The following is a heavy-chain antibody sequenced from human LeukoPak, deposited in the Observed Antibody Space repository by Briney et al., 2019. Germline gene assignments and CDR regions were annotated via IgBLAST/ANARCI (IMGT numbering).Heavy chain of an antibody. V-gene: IGHV1-18*01. D-gene: IGHD3-22*01. J-gene: IGHJ6*02. CDR3: AGLTYYYDSSGYPDYYYYGMDV. Sequence: ASVKVSCKASGYTFTSYGISWVRQAPGQGLEWMVWISAYNGNTNYAQKLQGRVTMTTDTSTSTAYMELRSLRSDDTAVYYCAGLTYYYDSSGYPDYYYYGMDVWGQGTTVTVSS. CDR1: GYTFTSYG. CDR2: ISAYNGNT.